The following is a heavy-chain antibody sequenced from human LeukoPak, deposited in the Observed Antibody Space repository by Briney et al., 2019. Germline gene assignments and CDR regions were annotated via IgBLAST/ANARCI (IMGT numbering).Heavy chain of an antibody. V-gene: IGHV1-2*06. D-gene: IGHD3-22*01. J-gene: IGHJ4*02. Sequence: GASVKVSCKASGYIFTNYYIQWVRQAPGQGLEWMGRINPNSGGTNYAQKFQARVTMTRDTSISTAYMELSRLRSDDTALYYCARAAYYYDGSGYYLGDWGQGTLVTVSS. CDR2: INPNSGGT. CDR3: ARAAYYYDGSGYYLGD. CDR1: GYIFTNYY.